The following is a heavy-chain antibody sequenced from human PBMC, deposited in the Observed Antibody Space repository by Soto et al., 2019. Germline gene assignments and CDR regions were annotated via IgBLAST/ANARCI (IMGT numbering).Heavy chain of an antibody. CDR3: ARGESGYLRVNWFDP. J-gene: IGHJ5*02. V-gene: IGHV4-61*01. CDR2: IYYSGST. Sequence: PSETLSLTCTVSGGSVSSGSYYWSWIRQPPGKGLEWIGYIYYSGSTNYNPSLKSRVTISVDTSKNQFSLKLSSVTAADTAVYYCARGESGYLRVNWFDPWGQGTLVTVSS. CDR1: GGSVSSGSYY. D-gene: IGHD3-3*01.